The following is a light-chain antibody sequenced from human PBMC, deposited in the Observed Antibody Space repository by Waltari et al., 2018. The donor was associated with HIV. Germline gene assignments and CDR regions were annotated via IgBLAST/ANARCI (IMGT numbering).Light chain of an antibody. CDR2: KAS. J-gene: IGKJ1*01. V-gene: IGKV1-5*03. Sequence: DIQMTQSPSTLSASVGARVTITCRATQSVRTSLAWYQQKHGRSPKLLIYKASTLETEVPSRFSGSGSGTEFNLTISGLLSVDFATYYCLQYEGDTRTFGRGTTV. CDR3: LQYEGDTRT. CDR1: QSVRTS.